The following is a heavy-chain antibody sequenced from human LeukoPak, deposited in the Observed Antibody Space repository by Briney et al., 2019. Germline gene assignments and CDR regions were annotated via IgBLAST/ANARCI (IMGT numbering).Heavy chain of an antibody. CDR3: ARHVPDYGGSQVDY. V-gene: IGHV4-39*01. J-gene: IGHJ4*02. CDR2: IYYSGST. D-gene: IGHD4-23*01. CDR1: GFTFSSYW. Sequence: GSLRLSCAASGFTFSSYWMHWVRQAPGKGLEWIGSIYYSGSTYYNPSLKSRVTISVDTSKNQFSLKLSSVTAADTAVYYCARHVPDYGGSQVDYWGQGTLVTVSS.